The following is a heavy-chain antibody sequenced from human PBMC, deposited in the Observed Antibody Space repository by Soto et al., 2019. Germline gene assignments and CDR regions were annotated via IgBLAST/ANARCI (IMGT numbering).Heavy chain of an antibody. J-gene: IGHJ6*03. V-gene: IGHV4-59*08. D-gene: IGHD6-25*01. Sequence: QVQLQESGPGLVKPSETLSLICTVSGDSISSYYWSWIRQPPGKGLEWIGYIYDSGSTNYNPSLKSRVTISVDTSKNQVSLRLSSVTAADTAVYYCAKQTRGMAAGITSMKASYDFSDMDVWGRGTTVTVSS. CDR3: AKQTRGMAAGITSMKASYDFSDMDV. CDR1: GDSISSYY. CDR2: IYDSGST.